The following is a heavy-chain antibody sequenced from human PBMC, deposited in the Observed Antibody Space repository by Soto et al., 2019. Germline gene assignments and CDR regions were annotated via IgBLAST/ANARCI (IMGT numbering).Heavy chain of an antibody. J-gene: IGHJ4*02. CDR1: GGSISSYY. D-gene: IGHD3-22*01. V-gene: IGHV4-59*08. CDR2: IYYSGST. CDR3: MLGSGWKDFDY. Sequence: TLSLTCTVSGGSISSYYWSWIRQPPGKGLEWIGYIYYSGSTNYNPSLKSRVTISVDTSKNQFSLKLSSVTAADTAVYYCMLGSGWKDFDYWGQGTLVTVSS.